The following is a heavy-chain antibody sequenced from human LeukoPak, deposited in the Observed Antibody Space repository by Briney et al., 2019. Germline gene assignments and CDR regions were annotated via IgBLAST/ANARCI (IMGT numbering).Heavy chain of an antibody. J-gene: IGHJ4*02. CDR1: GGSLSSGRYY. V-gene: IGHV4-61*02. CDR3: ARVKGYCTNGVCYSPGGDY. D-gene: IGHD2-8*01. CDR2: IYTSGST. Sequence: PSQTLPLTCTVSGGSLSSGRYYWSWMRQPAGKGLEWIGRIYTSGSTNYNPSLKSRVTISVDTSKNLFPLKLRSVTAADTAVYYCARVKGYCTNGVCYSPGGDYWGQGTLVTVSS.